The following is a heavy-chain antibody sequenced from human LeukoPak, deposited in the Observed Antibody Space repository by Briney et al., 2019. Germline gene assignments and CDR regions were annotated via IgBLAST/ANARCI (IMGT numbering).Heavy chain of an antibody. CDR3: ARDLDWNYADY. Sequence: SETLFLTCTVSGGSISNYYWSWIRQPPGKGLDYIGYIYYSGSTHYKPSLKSRVTISVDRSKNQFSLRLSSVTAADTAVYYCARDLDWNYADYWGQGTLVTVSS. D-gene: IGHD1-7*01. V-gene: IGHV4-59*01. CDR1: GGSISNYY. CDR2: IYYSGST. J-gene: IGHJ4*02.